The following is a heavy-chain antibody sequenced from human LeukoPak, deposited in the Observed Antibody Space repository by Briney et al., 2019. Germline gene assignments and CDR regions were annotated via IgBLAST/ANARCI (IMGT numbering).Heavy chain of an antibody. V-gene: IGHV3-21*01. Sequence: GGSLRLSCAASGFTFSSYSMNWVRQAPGKGLEWVSSISSSSSYIYYADSVKGRFTISRDNAKNSLYLQTNSLRAEDTAVYYCAKDTTADYYMDVWGKGTTVTVSS. CDR1: GFTFSSYS. J-gene: IGHJ6*03. D-gene: IGHD1-26*01. CDR3: AKDTTADYYMDV. CDR2: ISSSSSYI.